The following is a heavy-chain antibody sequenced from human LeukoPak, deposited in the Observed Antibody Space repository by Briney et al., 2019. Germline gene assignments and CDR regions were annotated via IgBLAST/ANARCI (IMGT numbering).Heavy chain of an antibody. CDR2: ISGSGGST. Sequence: PGGSLRLSCAASGFTFSSYAMSWVRQAPGKGLEWVSAISGSGGSTYYADSVKGRFTISRDNSKNTLYLQMNSLRAEDTAVYYCAREGDVTMLRDQYYYYYYMDVWGKGTTVTVSS. V-gene: IGHV3-23*01. CDR1: GFTFSSYA. CDR3: AREGDVTMLRDQYYYYYYMDV. D-gene: IGHD3-3*01. J-gene: IGHJ6*03.